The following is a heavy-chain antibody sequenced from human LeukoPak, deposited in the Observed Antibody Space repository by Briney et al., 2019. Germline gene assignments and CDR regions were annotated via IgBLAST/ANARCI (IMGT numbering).Heavy chain of an antibody. CDR1: GFTFSSYA. CDR3: AKDLYSSGWCHLIIDAFDI. V-gene: IGHV3-23*01. CDR2: ISGSGGNT. Sequence: GGSLRLSCAASGFTFSSYAMSWVRQAPGKGLEWVSAISGSGGNTYYADSVKGRFTISRDNSKNTLYLQMNSLRAEDTAVYYCAKDLYSSGWCHLIIDAFDIWGQGTMVTVSS. J-gene: IGHJ3*02. D-gene: IGHD6-19*01.